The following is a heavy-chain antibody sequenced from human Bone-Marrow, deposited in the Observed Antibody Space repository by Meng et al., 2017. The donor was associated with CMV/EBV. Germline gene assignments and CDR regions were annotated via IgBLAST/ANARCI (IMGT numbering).Heavy chain of an antibody. CDR2: IYDSGTT. D-gene: IGHD1-1*01. CDR3: ARSNWNWLDP. V-gene: IGHV4-59*01. Sequence: ESLRLSCTVSGGPISSYYWSWIRQPPGKGLEWIGYIYDSGTTNYNPSLKSRVTISVDTSKNQFSLKLSSVTAADTAVYYCARSNWNWLDPWGQGTLVTVSS. CDR1: GGPISSYY. J-gene: IGHJ5*02.